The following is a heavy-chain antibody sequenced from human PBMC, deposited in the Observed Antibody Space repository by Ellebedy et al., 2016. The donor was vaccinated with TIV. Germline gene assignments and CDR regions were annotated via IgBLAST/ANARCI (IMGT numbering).Heavy chain of an antibody. CDR2: ISSGSTTI. V-gene: IGHV3-48*04. CDR3: ARDLSYYDILTGYYNHDAFDI. D-gene: IGHD3-9*01. Sequence: GGSLRLXCAASGFTFSSYSMIWVRQTPGKGLEWVSYISSGSTTIYYADSVKGRFTISRDNAKNSLYLQMNSLRAEDTAVYYCARDLSYYDILTGYYNHDAFDIWGQGTMVTVSS. CDR1: GFTFSSYS. J-gene: IGHJ3*02.